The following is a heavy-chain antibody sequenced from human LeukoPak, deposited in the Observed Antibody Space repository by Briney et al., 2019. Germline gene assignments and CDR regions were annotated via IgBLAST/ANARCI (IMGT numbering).Heavy chain of an antibody. V-gene: IGHV3-23*01. CDR2: IYENGGIT. D-gene: IGHD4-11*01. CDR3: ATGGNFYYSH. J-gene: IGHJ1*01. Sequence: GGSLRLSCVGSGFTFRSHAMSWVRQAPEKGLEFVSGIYENGGITYYADSVKGRFSISRDNSKNTLSLQMNSLRAEDTAVYSCATGGNFYYSHWGQGTLVTVSS. CDR1: GFTFRSHA.